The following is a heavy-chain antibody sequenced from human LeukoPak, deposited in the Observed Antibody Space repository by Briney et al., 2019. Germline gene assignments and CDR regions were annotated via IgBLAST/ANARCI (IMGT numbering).Heavy chain of an antibody. J-gene: IGHJ4*02. CDR1: GFTFRTYA. CDR3: AKDRYCGGGTCYWSYFDY. D-gene: IGHD2-15*01. V-gene: IGHV3-23*01. CDR2: ISGGGGST. Sequence: PGGSLRLSCAASGFTFRTYAMSWARQAPGKGLEWVSAISGGGGSTYYADSVKGRFTISRDNSKNTLFLQMNSLRAEDTAVYYCAKDRYCGGGTCYWSYFDYWGQGTLVTVS.